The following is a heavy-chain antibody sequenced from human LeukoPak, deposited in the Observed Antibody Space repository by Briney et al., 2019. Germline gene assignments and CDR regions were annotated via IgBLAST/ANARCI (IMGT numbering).Heavy chain of an antibody. J-gene: IGHJ4*02. V-gene: IGHV4-39*02. CDR2: IYYRGST. CDR1: GGSISNSSFY. Sequence: SETLSLTCTVSGGSISNSSFYWGWIRQPPGKGLEWIGNIYYRGSTYYNSSLKSRVSISVDKSKNYFSLKVSSVTAADTAVYYCARLFLRFGEFSFDYWGQGTLVTVSS. D-gene: IGHD3-10*01. CDR3: ARLFLRFGEFSFDY.